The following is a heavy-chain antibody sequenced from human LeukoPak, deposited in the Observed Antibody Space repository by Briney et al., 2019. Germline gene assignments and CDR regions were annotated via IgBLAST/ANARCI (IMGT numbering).Heavy chain of an antibody. D-gene: IGHD2/OR15-2a*01. V-gene: IGHV3-7*01. Sequence: GESLRLSCAASGFTFTNYWMTWVRQAPGKGLEWVANINQDGTEKYYVDSVKGRFTISRDNARNSLYLRMNSLRAEDTAVYYCARSPTFRGWFDPWGQGTLVTVSS. CDR2: INQDGTEK. CDR3: ARSPTFRGWFDP. J-gene: IGHJ5*02. CDR1: GFTFTNYW.